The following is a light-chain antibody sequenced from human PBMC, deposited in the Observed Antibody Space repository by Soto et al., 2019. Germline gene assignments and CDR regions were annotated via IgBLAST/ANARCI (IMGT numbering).Light chain of an antibody. Sequence: QSVLTQPPSESGTPGQRVTISCSGSSSNIGSNTVNWYQQLPGTAPKFLIYSNNQRPSGVPKRFSGSKSGTSASLAISGLQSEDEADYYCATWDDSLNGHVVFGGGTKLTVL. CDR1: SSNIGSNT. CDR3: ATWDDSLNGHVV. CDR2: SNN. J-gene: IGLJ2*01. V-gene: IGLV1-44*01.